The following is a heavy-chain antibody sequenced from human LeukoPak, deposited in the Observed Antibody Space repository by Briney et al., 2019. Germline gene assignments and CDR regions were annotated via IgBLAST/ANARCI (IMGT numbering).Heavy chain of an antibody. J-gene: IGHJ4*02. Sequence: GGSLRLSCAASGFSFSGDYIHWVRQAPGKGLEYVSAISGNGVTTHYTNSVKGRFTISRDNSKNTVYLQMNSLRAEDTAVYYCAKDRLKDGYNSDWGQGTLVTVSS. CDR1: GFSFSGDY. V-gene: IGHV3-64*04. CDR2: ISGNGVTT. D-gene: IGHD5-24*01. CDR3: AKDRLKDGYNSD.